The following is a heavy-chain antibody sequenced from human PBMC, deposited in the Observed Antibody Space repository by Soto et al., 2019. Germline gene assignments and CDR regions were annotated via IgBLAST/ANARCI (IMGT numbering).Heavy chain of an antibody. CDR1: GFTFSSYG. CDR2: IWYDGSEK. Sequence: QVQLVESGGGVVQPGRSLRLSCAASGFTFSSYGMHWVRQAPGKGLEWVAVIWYDGSEKYYADSVKGRFTVSRDDSKNTLYLQMNSLRAADSAIYYCAKKGYHSGYYSYHFDYWGQGTLVTVSS. V-gene: IGHV3-33*06. CDR3: AKKGYHSGYYSYHFDY. D-gene: IGHD3-22*01. J-gene: IGHJ4*02.